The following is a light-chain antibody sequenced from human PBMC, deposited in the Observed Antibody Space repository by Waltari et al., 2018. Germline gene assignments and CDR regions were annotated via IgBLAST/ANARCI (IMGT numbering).Light chain of an antibody. Sequence: QSALTQPASVSGSCGQSISIPCSVSSSDVGNYLLVSWYQQHPGKAPKLMIYEGNKRPSGVSNRFSGSKSGNMASLTISGLQAEDEADYYCCSYAGSSAPRVFGGGTSLTVL. CDR2: EGN. CDR3: CSYAGSSAPRV. V-gene: IGLV2-23*01. J-gene: IGLJ3*02. CDR1: SSDVGNYLL.